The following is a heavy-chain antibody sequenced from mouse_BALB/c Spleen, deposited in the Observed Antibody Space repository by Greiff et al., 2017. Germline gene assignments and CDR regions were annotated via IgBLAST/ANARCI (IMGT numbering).Heavy chain of an antibody. V-gene: IGHV5-9-4*01. CDR3: ARDKVDDGNPCAMDY. Sequence: EVQLVESGGGLVKPGGSLKLSCAASGFTFSSYAMSWVRQSPEKRLEWVAEISSGGSYTYYPDTVTGRFTIARDNAKNSLYLEMSSLRSEDTAMFYCARDKVDDGNPCAMDYWGQGTSVTVSS. D-gene: IGHD2-1*01. J-gene: IGHJ4*01. CDR1: GFTFSSYA. CDR2: ISSGGSYT.